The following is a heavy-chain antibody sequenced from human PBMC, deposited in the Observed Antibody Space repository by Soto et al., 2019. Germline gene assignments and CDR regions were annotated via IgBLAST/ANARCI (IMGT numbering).Heavy chain of an antibody. CDR1: GGSFSGYY. CDR2: INHSGST. D-gene: IGHD2-15*01. J-gene: IGHJ6*02. CDR3: AGGYCSGGSCPNFYYYYGMDV. Sequence: PSGTLSLTCAVYGGSFSGYYWSWIRQPPGKGLEWIGEINHSGSTNYNPSLKSRVTISVDTSKNQFSLKLSSVTAADTAVYYCAGGYCSGGSCPNFYYYYGMDVWGQGTTVTVSS. V-gene: IGHV4-34*01.